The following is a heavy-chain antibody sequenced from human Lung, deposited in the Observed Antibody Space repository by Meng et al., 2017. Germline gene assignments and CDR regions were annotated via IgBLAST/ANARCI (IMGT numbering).Heavy chain of an antibody. CDR2: ISDGGNT. V-gene: IGHV4-39*07. CDR1: GGSISSRSYY. D-gene: IGHD6-13*01. Sequence: LRLQESGPGLVKLSETLSLTCTVSGGSISSRSYYWGWIRQPPGKGLEWIGSISDGGNTYYNPSLQSRVSISVDTSKNQFSLKLRSVTAADTAVYYCARVKYSSSWYLDFWGQGALVTVSS. J-gene: IGHJ4*02. CDR3: ARVKYSSSWYLDF.